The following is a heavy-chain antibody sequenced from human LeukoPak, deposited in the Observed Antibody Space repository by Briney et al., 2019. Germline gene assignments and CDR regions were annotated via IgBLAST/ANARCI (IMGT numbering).Heavy chain of an antibody. CDR1: GGSISSYY. CDR2: IYYSGST. J-gene: IGHJ5*02. CDR3: AGTTTARPFDP. V-gene: IGHV4-59*01. Sequence: SETPSLTCTVSGGSISSYYWSWIRQPPGKGLEWIGYIYYSGSTNYNPSLKSRVTISVDTSKNQFSLKLSSVTAADTAVYYCAGTTTARPFDPWGQGTLVTVSS. D-gene: IGHD1-1*01.